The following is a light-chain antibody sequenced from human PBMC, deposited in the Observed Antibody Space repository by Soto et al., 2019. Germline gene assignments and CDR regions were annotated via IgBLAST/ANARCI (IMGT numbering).Light chain of an antibody. V-gene: IGLV2-14*01. CDR2: EVT. J-gene: IGLJ1*01. CDR1: SSDVGNYNY. Sequence: QSVLTQPASVSGSPGQSITISCTGTSSDVGNYNYVSWYQHHPGKGPQLLIYEVTNRPSGVSTRFSGSKSGNTASLTISGLQAEDEAEYYCSSYTSDITHIFGTGTKLTVL. CDR3: SSYTSDITHI.